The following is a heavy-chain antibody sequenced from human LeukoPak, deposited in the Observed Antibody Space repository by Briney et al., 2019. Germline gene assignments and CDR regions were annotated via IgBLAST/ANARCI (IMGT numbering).Heavy chain of an antibody. J-gene: IGHJ3*02. CDR1: GFTFSSYE. CDR3: ARAWTSGRKAFDI. V-gene: IGHV3-48*03. CDR2: ISSSGSTI. D-gene: IGHD3/OR15-3a*01. Sequence: PGGSLRLSCAASGFTFSSYEMNWVRQAPGKGLEWVSYISSSGSTIYNADSVKGRFTISRDNAKNSLYLQMNSLRAEDTAVYYCARAWTSGRKAFDIWGQGTMVTVSS.